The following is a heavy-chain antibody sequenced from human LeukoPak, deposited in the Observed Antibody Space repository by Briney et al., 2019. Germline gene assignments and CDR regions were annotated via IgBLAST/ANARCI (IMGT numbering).Heavy chain of an antibody. D-gene: IGHD3-10*01. CDR3: ARGSRITMVRGVITTIDY. CDR2: ISSSGSTI. CDR1: GFTFSSYE. V-gene: IGHV3-48*03. J-gene: IGHJ4*02. Sequence: GGSLRLSCAASGFTFSSYEMNWVRQAPGKGLEWVSYISSSGSTIYYADSVKGRFTISRDNSKNTLYLQMNSLRAEDTAVYYCARGSRITMVRGVITTIDYWGQGTLVTVSS.